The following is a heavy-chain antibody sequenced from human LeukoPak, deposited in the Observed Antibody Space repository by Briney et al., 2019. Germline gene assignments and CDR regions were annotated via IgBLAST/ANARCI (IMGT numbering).Heavy chain of an antibody. CDR1: GFTVSDAW. V-gene: IGHV3-30*18. D-gene: IGHD3-10*01. CDR2: ISDDGSRQ. J-gene: IGHJ4*02. CDR3: VKDRTGTYTLDY. Sequence: PGGSLRLSCAASGFTVSDAWMSWVRQAPGKGLEWVAFISDDGSRQHYADSVKGRFTISRDNSKNTLNLQMNSLRAEDTAVYYCVKDRTGTYTLDYWGQGTLVTVSS.